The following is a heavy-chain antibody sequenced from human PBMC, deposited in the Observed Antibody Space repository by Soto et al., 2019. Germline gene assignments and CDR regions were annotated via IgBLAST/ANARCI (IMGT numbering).Heavy chain of an antibody. D-gene: IGHD2-2*01. CDR3: AKNKYQLFNYGLDV. CDR2: ISYDGAYK. V-gene: IGHV3-30*18. Sequence: GSLRLSFAASGFNFSAYGIHWVRQAPGKGLEWVSIISYDGAYKYYADSVKGRFTISRDNSKNTLYLQMNSLRAEDTAVYYCAKNKYQLFNYGLDVWGQGTTVTVSS. J-gene: IGHJ6*02. CDR1: GFNFSAYG.